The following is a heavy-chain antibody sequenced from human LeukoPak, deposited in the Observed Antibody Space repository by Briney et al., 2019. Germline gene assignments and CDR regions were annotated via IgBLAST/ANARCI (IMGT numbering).Heavy chain of an antibody. CDR3: VRASEQFDR. CDR1: GFTFSAYW. Sequence: GGSLRLSCAASGFTFSAYWMTWFRQAPGKGLEWVANIKQDGSEKNYVDSVRGRFTISRDNAKNSLYLQMSSLRAEDTALYYCVRASEQFDRWSQGTLVTVSS. CDR2: IKQDGSEK. D-gene: IGHD6-19*01. V-gene: IGHV3-7*01. J-gene: IGHJ4*02.